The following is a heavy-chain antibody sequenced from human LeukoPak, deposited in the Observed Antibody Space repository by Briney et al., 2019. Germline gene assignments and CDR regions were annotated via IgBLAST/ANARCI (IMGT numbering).Heavy chain of an antibody. Sequence: PSETLSFTCAVYGGSFSGYYWSWIRQPPGKGLEWIGEINHSGSTNYNPSLKSRVTISVDTSKNQFSLKLSSVTAADTAVYYCARAAFDYYDSSGYPRLWGQGTLVTVSS. D-gene: IGHD3-22*01. CDR2: INHSGST. J-gene: IGHJ4*02. CDR3: ARAAFDYYDSSGYPRL. V-gene: IGHV4-34*01. CDR1: GGSFSGYY.